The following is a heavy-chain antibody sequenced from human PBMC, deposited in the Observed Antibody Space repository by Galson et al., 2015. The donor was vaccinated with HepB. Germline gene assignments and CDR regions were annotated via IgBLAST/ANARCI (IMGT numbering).Heavy chain of an antibody. V-gene: IGHV1-69*13. D-gene: IGHD3-22*01. CDR3: AVSVVVVEHYYGMDV. Sequence: QSGAEVKRPGASVKVSCKASGGTFSSHAISWVRQAPGQGLEWMGEIIPIFGTAKYSQKFQGRVTITADESTSTAYMELSRLRSEDTAVYCCAVSVVVVEHYYGMDVWGQGTTVTVSS. J-gene: IGHJ6*02. CDR1: GGTFSSHA. CDR2: IIPIFGTA.